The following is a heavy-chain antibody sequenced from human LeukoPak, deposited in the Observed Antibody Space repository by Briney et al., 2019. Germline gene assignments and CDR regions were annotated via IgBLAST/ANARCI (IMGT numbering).Heavy chain of an antibody. V-gene: IGHV3-9*01. J-gene: IGHJ4*02. CDR2: ISWNSGNI. D-gene: IGHD3-16*01. CDR1: GFTFDDYA. Sequence: GGSLRLSCVVSGFTFDDYAMHWVRHAPGKGLEWVSGISWNSGNIGYADSVKGRFTISRDNAKNSLYLQMNSLRAEDTALYYCAGGPLKGDYWGQGTVVTVSS. CDR3: AGGPLKGDY.